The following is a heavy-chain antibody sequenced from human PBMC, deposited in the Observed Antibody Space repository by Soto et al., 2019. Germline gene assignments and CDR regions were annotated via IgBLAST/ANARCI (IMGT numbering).Heavy chain of an antibody. CDR3: AREKAEVVVVAAEYYYYYGMDV. CDR2: INPNSGGT. J-gene: IGHJ6*02. CDR1: GYTFTGYY. V-gene: IGHV1-2*04. Sequence: GASVKVSCKASGYTFTGYYMHWVRQAPGQGLEWMGWINPNSGGTNYAQKFQGWVTMTRDTSISTAYMELSGLRSDDTAVYYCAREKAEVVVVAAEYYYYYGMDVWGQGTTVTVS. D-gene: IGHD2-15*01.